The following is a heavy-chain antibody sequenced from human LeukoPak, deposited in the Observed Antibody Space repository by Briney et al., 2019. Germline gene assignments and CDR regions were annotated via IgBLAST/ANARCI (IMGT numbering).Heavy chain of an antibody. CDR3: ARIGIAVAGSSLDWFDP. D-gene: IGHD6-19*01. J-gene: IGHJ5*02. CDR1: GGSISSYY. Sequence: SETLSLTCTVSGGSISSYYWSWIRQPPGKGLEWIGYIYYSGSTNYNPSLKSRVTISVDTSKNQFSLKLSPVTAADTAVYYCARIGIAVAGSSLDWFDPWGQGTLVTVSS. V-gene: IGHV4-59*01. CDR2: IYYSGST.